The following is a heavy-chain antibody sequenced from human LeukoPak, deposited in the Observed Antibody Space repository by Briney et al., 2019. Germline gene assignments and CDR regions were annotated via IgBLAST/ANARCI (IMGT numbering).Heavy chain of an antibody. D-gene: IGHD2-2*02. CDR1: GGTFSSYA. CDR2: IIPILGIA. J-gene: IGHJ6*02. V-gene: IGHV1-69*04. Sequence: GASVKVSCKASGGTFSSYAIIWVRQAPGQGLEWMGRIIPILGIANYAQKFQGRVTITADKSTSTAYMELSSLRSEDTAVYYCARTFCSSTSCYSYYYGMDVWGQGTTVTVSS. CDR3: ARTFCSSTSCYSYYYGMDV.